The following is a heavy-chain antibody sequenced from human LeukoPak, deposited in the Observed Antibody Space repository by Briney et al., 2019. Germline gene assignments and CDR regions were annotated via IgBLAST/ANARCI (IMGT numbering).Heavy chain of an antibody. CDR3: ARDRRQTLWADAFDI. D-gene: IGHD3-10*01. J-gene: IGHJ3*02. CDR2: INPNSGGT. V-gene: IGHV1-2*02. Sequence: GASVKVSCKASGYTFTGYYIHWVRQAPGQGLEWMGWINPNSGGTIYAQKFQGRVTLTRDTSITTAYMELSRLRSDDTAVYYCARDRRQTLWADAFDIWGQGTMVTVSS. CDR1: GYTFTGYY.